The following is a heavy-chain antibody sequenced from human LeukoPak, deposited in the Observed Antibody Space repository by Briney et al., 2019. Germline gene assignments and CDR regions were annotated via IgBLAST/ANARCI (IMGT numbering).Heavy chain of an antibody. V-gene: IGHV1-18*01. J-gene: IGHJ3*02. Sequence: GASVKVSCKASGGTFSSYAISWVRQAPGQGLEWMGWISAYNGNTNYAQKLQGRVTMTTDTSTSTAYMELRSLRSDDTAVYYCARVGNSGYYRAFDIWGQGTMVTVSS. CDR3: ARVGNSGYYRAFDI. CDR1: GGTFSSYA. D-gene: IGHD3-3*01. CDR2: ISAYNGNT.